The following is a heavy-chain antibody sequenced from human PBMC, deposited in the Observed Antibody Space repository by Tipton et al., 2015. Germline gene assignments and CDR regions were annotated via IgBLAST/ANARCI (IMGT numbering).Heavy chain of an antibody. J-gene: IGHJ6*02. CDR1: GDTFDNYG. CDR3: ARDRTISFGGFLSV. V-gene: IGHV1-69*01. D-gene: IGHD3-16*01. Sequence: QSGPEVKKPGSSVKVSCKASGDTFDNYGFSWVRQAPGQGLEWMGGIVPLLRRTHYAQKFRDRLTVTADASTDTVYLELASLRSEDTAVYYCARDRTISFGGFLSVWGQGTTVTVSS. CDR2: IVPLLRRT.